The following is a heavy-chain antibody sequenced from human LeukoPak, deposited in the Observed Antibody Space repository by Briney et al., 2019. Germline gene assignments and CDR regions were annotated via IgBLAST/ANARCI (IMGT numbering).Heavy chain of an antibody. CDR3: AKDQFYYDSGRADY. Sequence: GGSLRLSCAASGFTFSSYAMSWVRQAPGKGLAWVSAISGSGGSTYYADSVKGRFTISRDNSKNTLYLQMNSLRAEDTAVYYCAKDQFYYDSGRADYWGQGTLVTVSS. CDR2: ISGSGGST. V-gene: IGHV3-23*01. CDR1: GFTFSSYA. J-gene: IGHJ4*02. D-gene: IGHD3-10*01.